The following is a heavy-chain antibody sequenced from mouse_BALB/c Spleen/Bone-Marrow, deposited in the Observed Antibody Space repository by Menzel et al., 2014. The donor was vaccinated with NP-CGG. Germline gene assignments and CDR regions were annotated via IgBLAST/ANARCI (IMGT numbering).Heavy chain of an antibody. CDR1: GITFTDNY. CDR3: ARDSDWFAY. Sequence: EVQGVESGGGLVQPGGSLRLSCATSGITFTDNYMTWVRQPPGKALEWLGFIRNKANGYTTEYSASVKGRFTISRDNSQSILYLQMNTLRAEDSATYYCARDSDWFAYWGQGTLVTVSA. CDR2: IRNKANGYTT. J-gene: IGHJ3*01. V-gene: IGHV7-3*02.